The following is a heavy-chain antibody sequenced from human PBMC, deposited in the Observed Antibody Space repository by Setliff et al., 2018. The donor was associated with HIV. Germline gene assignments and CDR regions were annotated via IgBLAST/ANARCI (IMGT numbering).Heavy chain of an antibody. J-gene: IGHJ3*02. D-gene: IGHD1-26*01. CDR2: IYHSGIT. CDR3: ARLGYSGSLVGAFDI. Sequence: SETLSLTCTVSGGSITGYYWGWIRQPPGKGLEWIGSIYHSGITYYNSSLKSRVTISVDTSKNQFSLNLTSVTAADTAVYYCARLGYSGSLVGAFDIWGQGTMVTVSS. CDR1: GGSITGYY. V-gene: IGHV4-38-2*02.